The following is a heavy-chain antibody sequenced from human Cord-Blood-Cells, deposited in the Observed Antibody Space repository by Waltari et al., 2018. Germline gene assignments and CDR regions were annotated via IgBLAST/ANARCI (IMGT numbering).Heavy chain of an antibody. J-gene: IGHJ3*02. CDR2: INHSGST. D-gene: IGHD3-10*01. CDR3: ARPRGMVRGVITDAVDI. Sequence: QVQLQQWGAGLLKPSETLSLTCAVYGGSFSGYYWSWIRQPPGKGLEWIGEINHSGSTNDNPALKSRVTISVDTAKNQFSLKLSSVTAADTAVYYCARPRGMVRGVITDAVDIWGQGTMVTVTS. V-gene: IGHV4-34*01. CDR1: GGSFSGYY.